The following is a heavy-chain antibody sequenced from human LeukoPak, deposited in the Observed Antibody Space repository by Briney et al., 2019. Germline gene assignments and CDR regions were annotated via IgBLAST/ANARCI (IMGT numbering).Heavy chain of an antibody. Sequence: PGGSLRLSCAASGFTFSSYSMNCVRQAPGKGLEWVSAITGSGDNTYYADSVKGRFTISRDNSKNTVFLQMNSLRAEDTAVYFCARITRYSFGLTYGMDVWGQGTTVTVSS. CDR3: ARITRYSFGLTYGMDV. D-gene: IGHD5-18*01. V-gene: IGHV3-23*01. CDR2: ITGSGDNT. J-gene: IGHJ6*02. CDR1: GFTFSSYS.